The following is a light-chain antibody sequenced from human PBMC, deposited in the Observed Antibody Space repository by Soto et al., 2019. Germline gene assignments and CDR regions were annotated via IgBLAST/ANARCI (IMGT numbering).Light chain of an antibody. J-gene: IGKJ1*01. CDR3: QQYHRLPLT. CDR1: QAITDS. CDR2: DVS. V-gene: IGKV1-33*01. Sequence: DILMTQSPSSLSASVGDRVTITCQASQAITDSLNWYQQKPGKAPKLLIYDVSNLQTGVPSRFSASGSGTSFTFTISSLQPEDFATYFCQQYHRLPLTFGQGTKVEIK.